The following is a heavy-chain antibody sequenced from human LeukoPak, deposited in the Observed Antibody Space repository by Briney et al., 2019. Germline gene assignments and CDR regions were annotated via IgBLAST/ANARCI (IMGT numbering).Heavy chain of an antibody. J-gene: IGHJ6*03. CDR3: ARVGEYYDFWSGFMDV. CDR2: INPNSGGT. CDR1: GYTLTGYY. V-gene: IGHV1-2*02. Sequence: ASVKVSCKASGYTLTGYYMHWVRQAPGQGLEWMGWINPNSGGTNYAQKFQGRVTMTRDTSISTAYMELSRLRSDDTAVYYCARVGEYYDFWSGFMDVWGKGTTVTVSS. D-gene: IGHD3-3*01.